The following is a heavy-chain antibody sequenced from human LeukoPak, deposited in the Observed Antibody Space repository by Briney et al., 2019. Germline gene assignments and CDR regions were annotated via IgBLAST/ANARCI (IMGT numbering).Heavy chain of an antibody. J-gene: IGHJ5*02. V-gene: IGHV1-69*13. CDR2: IIPIFGTA. D-gene: IGHD6-19*01. CDR1: GGTFSRHA. Sequence: ASVKVSCKASGGTFSRHAISWARQAPGQGLEWMGGIIPIFGTANYAQKFQGRVTITADESTSTAYMELSSLRSEDTAVYYCARQWLPNNWFDPWGQGTLVTVSS. CDR3: ARQWLPNNWFDP.